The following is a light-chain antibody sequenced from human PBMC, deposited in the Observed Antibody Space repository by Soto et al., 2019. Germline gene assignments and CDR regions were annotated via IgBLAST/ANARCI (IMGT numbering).Light chain of an antibody. CDR1: SSDVGGYNY. J-gene: IGLJ1*01. V-gene: IGLV2-14*01. CDR2: DVS. Sequence: QSALTQPASLSGSPGQSITISCTGPSSDVGGYNYVSWYQQHPGKAPKLMIYDVSNRPSGVSNRFSVSKSGNTASLTISGLQAEDEADYYCSSYTSSSNLLYCFGTVTKLTVL. CDR3: SSYTSSSNLLYC.